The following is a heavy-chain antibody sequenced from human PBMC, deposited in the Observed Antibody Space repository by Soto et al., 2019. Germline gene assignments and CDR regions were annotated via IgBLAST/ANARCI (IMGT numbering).Heavy chain of an antibody. D-gene: IGHD6-19*01. Sequence: PGGSLRLSCAASGFTFSSHGMHWVRQAPGKGLEWVAVIAYDGSNKYYADSVKGRFTISRDNSKNTLYLQMNSLRAEDTAVYYCAKDKGRSLAGGMDVWGQGTTVTVSS. V-gene: IGHV3-30*18. CDR2: IAYDGSNK. J-gene: IGHJ6*02. CDR1: GFTFSSHG. CDR3: AKDKGRSLAGGMDV.